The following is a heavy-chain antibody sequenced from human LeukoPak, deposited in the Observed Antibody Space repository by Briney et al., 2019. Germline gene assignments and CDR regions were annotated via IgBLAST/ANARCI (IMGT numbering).Heavy chain of an antibody. CDR2: ISGSGGGT. CDR3: AKVSGSSSSSLDY. Sequence: GGSLRLSCAASGFTFSNYAMNWVRQAPGKGLEWVSGISGSGGGTSYADSVKGRFTISRDNSENTLYLQMNSLRAEDTAIFYCAKVSGSSSSSLDYWGRGTLVTVSS. D-gene: IGHD2-2*01. V-gene: IGHV3-23*01. J-gene: IGHJ4*02. CDR1: GFTFSNYA.